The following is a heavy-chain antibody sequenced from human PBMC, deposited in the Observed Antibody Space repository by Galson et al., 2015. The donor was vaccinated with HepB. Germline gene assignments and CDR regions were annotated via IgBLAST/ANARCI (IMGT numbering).Heavy chain of an antibody. CDR2: IYPGDSDT. V-gene: IGHV5-51*03. CDR3: ARRDTVAGTATLIDY. D-gene: IGHD6-19*01. J-gene: IGHJ4*02. CDR1: GYSFTSYW. Sequence: QSGAEVKKPGESLKISCKASGYSFTSYWTGWVRQMPGKGLEWMGIIYPGDSDTKYSPSIQGQVTISADKSISTAYLQWTSLKASDTAMYYCARRDTVAGTATLIDYWGQGTLVTVTS.